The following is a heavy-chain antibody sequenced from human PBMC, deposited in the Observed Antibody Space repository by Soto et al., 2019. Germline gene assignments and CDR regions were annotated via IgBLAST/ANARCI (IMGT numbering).Heavy chain of an antibody. V-gene: IGHV4-59*08. Sequence: SETLSLTCAVSGVSISDYYWSWIRQPPGKGLEWVAYIYRSVSTNYNPSLKSRLTISLDTSKNQFSLNLSSVTAADTTIYYCVRHLEYFGYAFDVWGPGTLVTVSS. CDR3: VRHLEYFGYAFDV. CDR1: GVSISDYY. CDR2: IYRSVST. D-gene: IGHD3-3*01. J-gene: IGHJ3*01.